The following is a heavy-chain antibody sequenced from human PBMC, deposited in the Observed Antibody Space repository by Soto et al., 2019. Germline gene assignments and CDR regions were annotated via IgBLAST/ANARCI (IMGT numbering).Heavy chain of an antibody. J-gene: IGHJ3*02. CDR2: ILVDGRT. CDR3: AKETATGGGAFDI. V-gene: IGHV3-23*01. Sequence: GGSLRLSCAASGFICSSYNMSWVRQAPGKGLEWVSTILVDGRTFYVDSVKGRFTISRDSSQNTVYLQMNSLTAGDTALYYCAKETATGGGAFDICGQGTMVTVSS. CDR1: GFICSSYN. D-gene: IGHD2-8*02.